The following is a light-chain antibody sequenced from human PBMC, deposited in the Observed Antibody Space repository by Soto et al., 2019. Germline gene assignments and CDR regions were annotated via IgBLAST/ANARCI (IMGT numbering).Light chain of an antibody. CDR2: GAS. CDR1: QAIYSY. V-gene: IGKV1-9*01. CDR3: KQLNSHPRT. J-gene: IGKJ2*01. Sequence: DIQLTQSPFFLSASVGDRVTISCRASQAIYSYLAWYQQKQGKAPKLLIFGASKLQSGVPSRFSGSGSGTEFTLTISSLQPEDFATYYCKQLNSHPRTFGQGTKLEIK.